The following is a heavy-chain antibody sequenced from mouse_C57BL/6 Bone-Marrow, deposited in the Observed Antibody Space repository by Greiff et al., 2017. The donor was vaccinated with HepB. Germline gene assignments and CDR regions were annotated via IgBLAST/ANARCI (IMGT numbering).Heavy chain of an antibody. D-gene: IGHD2-5*01. J-gene: IGHJ2*01. CDR1: GFTFSSYA. Sequence: DVMLVESGGGLVKPGGSLKLSCAASGFTFSSYAMSWVRQTPEKRLEWVATISDGGSYTYYPDNVKGRFTISRDNAKNNLYLQMSHLKSEDTAMYYCAREGYSNYGRVDYWGQGTTLTVSS. CDR2: ISDGGSYT. CDR3: AREGYSNYGRVDY. V-gene: IGHV5-4*01.